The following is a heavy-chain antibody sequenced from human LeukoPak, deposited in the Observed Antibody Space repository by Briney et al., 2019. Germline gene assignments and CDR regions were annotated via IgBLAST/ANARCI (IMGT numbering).Heavy chain of an antibody. CDR3: ARVRRSAKNYYGMDV. Sequence: GGSLRLSCAASGFTFSSYSMNWVRQAPGNGLEWVSYISSSSSTIYYADSVKGRFTISRDNAKNSLFLQMNSLRDEDTAVYYCARVRRSAKNYYGMDVWGQGSTVTVSS. D-gene: IGHD4/OR15-4a*01. CDR1: GFTFSSYS. CDR2: ISSSSSTI. J-gene: IGHJ6*02. V-gene: IGHV3-48*02.